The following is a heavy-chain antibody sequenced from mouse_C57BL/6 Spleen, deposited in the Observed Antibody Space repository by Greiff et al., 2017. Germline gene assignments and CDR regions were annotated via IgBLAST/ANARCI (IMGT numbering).Heavy chain of an antibody. CDR2: ILPGSGST. J-gene: IGHJ3*01. Sequence: QVQLQQSGAELMKPGASVKLSCKATGYTFTGYWIEWVKQRPGHGLEWIGEILPGSGSTKSNEQFKGKATFTADTSSHTAYMQLSSLTPEDSAIYYCARRYYGSSSAWFAYWGQGTLVTVSA. CDR1: GYTFTGYW. CDR3: ARRYYGSSSAWFAY. D-gene: IGHD1-1*01. V-gene: IGHV1-9*01.